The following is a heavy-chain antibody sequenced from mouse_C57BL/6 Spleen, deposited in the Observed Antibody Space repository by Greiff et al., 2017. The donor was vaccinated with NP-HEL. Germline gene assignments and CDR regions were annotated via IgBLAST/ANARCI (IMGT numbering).Heavy chain of an antibody. J-gene: IGHJ3*01. CDR3: ARHDYGNPWFAY. D-gene: IGHD2-1*01. CDR1: GFTFSSYG. CDR2: ISSGGSYT. V-gene: IGHV5-6*01. Sequence: EVQRVESGGDLVKPGGSLKLSCAASGFTFSSYGMSWVRQTPDKRLEWVATISSGGSYTYYPDSVKGRFTISRDNAKNTLYLKMSSLKSEDTAMYYCARHDYGNPWFAYWGQGTLVTVSA.